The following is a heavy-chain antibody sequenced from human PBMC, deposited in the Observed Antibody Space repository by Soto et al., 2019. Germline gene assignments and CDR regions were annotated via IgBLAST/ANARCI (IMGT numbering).Heavy chain of an antibody. CDR3: ARSSSASESQSPHY. D-gene: IGHD6-6*01. J-gene: IGHJ4*02. V-gene: IGHV3-23*01. Sequence: VQPGGSLRLSCAASGFTFSSYAMNWVRQSPGKGLEWVPAISGTGGATFYANSMGGRFTISRDNSRNTVYLQMKSLRAGDSAIYYCARSSSASESQSPHYWGQGTLVTVSS. CDR2: ISGTGGAT. CDR1: GFTFSSYA.